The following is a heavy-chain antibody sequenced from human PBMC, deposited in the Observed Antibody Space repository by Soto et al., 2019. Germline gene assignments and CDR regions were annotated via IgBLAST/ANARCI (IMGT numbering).Heavy chain of an antibody. V-gene: IGHV3-30*04. CDR1: GFTFSSYA. D-gene: IGHD6-6*01. Sequence: GGSLRLSCAASGFTFSSYAMHWVRQAPGKGLEWMAVISYDGSNKYYADSVKGRFTISRDNSKNTLYLQMNSLRAEDTAVYYCARAVGPYSSSSGDYWGQGTLVTVSS. CDR3: ARAVGPYSSSSGDY. CDR2: ISYDGSNK. J-gene: IGHJ4*02.